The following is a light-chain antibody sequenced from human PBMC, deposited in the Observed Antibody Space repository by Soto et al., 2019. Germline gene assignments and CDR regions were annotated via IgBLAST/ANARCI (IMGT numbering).Light chain of an antibody. J-gene: IGLJ1*01. Sequence: QSALTQPASVSGSPGQSITISCTGXXSXVGGXNYXSCYQHQPGKAPKLMIYEVSNRPSGVPDRFSASKSGNTASLTISGLQAEDEADYYYCSYAGSYTYVFGTGTKVTVL. CDR2: EVS. V-gene: IGLV2-11*01. CDR3: CSYAGSYTYV. CDR1: XSXVGGXNY.